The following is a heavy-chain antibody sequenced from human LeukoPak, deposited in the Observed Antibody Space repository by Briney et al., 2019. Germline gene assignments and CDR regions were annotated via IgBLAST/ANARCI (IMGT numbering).Heavy chain of an antibody. V-gene: IGHV3-30*19. CDR1: GFTFSSYG. CDR2: ISYDGSNK. J-gene: IGHJ4*02. Sequence: GRSLRLSCAASGFTFSSYGMHWVRQAPGKGLEWVAVISYDGSNKYYADSVKGRFTISRDNSKNTLYLQMNSLRAEDTAVYYCARDRGTFDYWGQGTLVTVSS. CDR3: ARDRGTFDY. D-gene: IGHD3-10*01.